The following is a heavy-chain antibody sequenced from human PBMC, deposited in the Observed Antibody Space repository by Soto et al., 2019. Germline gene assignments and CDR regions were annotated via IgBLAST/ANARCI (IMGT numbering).Heavy chain of an antibody. D-gene: IGHD6-19*01. CDR2: IKQDGSVK. Sequence: GGSLRLSCEASGFALSTYWMSWVRQAPGKGLEWVANIKQDGSVKHYVDSVRGRFTISRDNAKNSLFLQMNSLRAEDTALYFCARDSYSSLFDSWGQGTLVTVSS. CDR1: GFALSTYW. CDR3: ARDSYSSLFDS. V-gene: IGHV3-7*01. J-gene: IGHJ5*01.